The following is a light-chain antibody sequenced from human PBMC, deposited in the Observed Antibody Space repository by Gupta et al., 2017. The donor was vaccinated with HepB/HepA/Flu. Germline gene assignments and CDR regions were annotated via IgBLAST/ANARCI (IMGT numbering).Light chain of an antibody. CDR2: EVN. V-gene: IGLV2-23*02. CDR1: SSDVGSYNL. Sequence: QSALTQPASVSGSPGQSITISCTGTSSDVGSYNLISWYQQHPGKAPKILIHEVNKRASGVSNRFSGSNSGNTASLTISGLQAEDEADYYCCLYTGSGAWIGGGTKLTVL. CDR3: CLYTGSGAW. J-gene: IGLJ2*01.